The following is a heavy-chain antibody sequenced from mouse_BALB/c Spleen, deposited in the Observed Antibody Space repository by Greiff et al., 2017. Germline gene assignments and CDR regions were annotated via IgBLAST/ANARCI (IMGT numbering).Heavy chain of an antibody. CDR2: IRNKANGYTT. V-gene: IGHV7-3*02. Sequence: EVQGVESGGGLVQPGGSLRLSCATSGFTFTAYYMSWVRQPPGKALEWLGFIRNKANGYTTEYSASVKGRFTISRDNSQSILYLQMNTLRAEDSATYYCARDIGDYRYYFDYWGQGTTLTVSS. CDR1: GFTFTAYY. CDR3: ARDIGDYRYYFDY. J-gene: IGHJ2*01. D-gene: IGHD2-14*01.